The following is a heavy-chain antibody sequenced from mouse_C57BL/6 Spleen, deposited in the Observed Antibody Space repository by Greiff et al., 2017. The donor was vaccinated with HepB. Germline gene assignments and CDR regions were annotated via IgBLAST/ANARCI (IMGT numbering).Heavy chain of an antibody. J-gene: IGHJ4*01. V-gene: IGHV1-15*01. CDR3: TRAQAYAMDY. Sequence: VQLQQSGAELVRPGASVTLSCKASGYTFTDYEMHWVKQTPVHGLEWIGAIDPETGGTAYNQKFKGKAILTADKSSSTAYMELRSLTSEDSAVYYCTRAQAYAMDYWGQGTSVTVSS. CDR2: IDPETGGT. CDR1: GYTFTDYE. D-gene: IGHD3-2*02.